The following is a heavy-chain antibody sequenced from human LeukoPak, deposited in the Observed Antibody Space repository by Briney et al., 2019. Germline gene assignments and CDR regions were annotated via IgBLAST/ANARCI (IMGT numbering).Heavy chain of an antibody. J-gene: IGHJ4*02. V-gene: IGHV4-30-4*01. D-gene: IGHD4-23*01. Sequence: NTSETLSLTGTVSGGSINSGAHYWSWVRQPPGKGLEWIGYISYSGSTYYNPSLKSRVTISVDTSKNQFSLKLSSVTAADTAVYYCARYYGGNSNFDYWGQGTLVTVSS. CDR3: ARYYGGNSNFDY. CDR2: ISYSGST. CDR1: GGSINSGAHY.